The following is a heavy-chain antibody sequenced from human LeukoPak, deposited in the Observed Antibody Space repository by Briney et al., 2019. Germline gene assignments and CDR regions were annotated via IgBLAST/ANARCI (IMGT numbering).Heavy chain of an antibody. CDR1: GGSFSGYY. V-gene: IGHV4-34*01. CDR3: ARGNGDNPIVVVPAAYFDY. CDR2: INHSGST. Sequence: PSETLSLTCAVYGGSFSGYYWSWIRQPPGKGLEWIGEINHSGSTNYNPSLKSRVTISVDTSKNQFSLKLRSVTAADTAVYYCARGNGDNPIVVVPAAYFDYWGQGTLVTVSS. D-gene: IGHD2-2*01. J-gene: IGHJ4*02.